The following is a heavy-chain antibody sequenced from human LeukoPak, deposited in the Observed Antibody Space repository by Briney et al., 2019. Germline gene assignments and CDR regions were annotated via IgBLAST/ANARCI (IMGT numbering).Heavy chain of an antibody. CDR1: GFTFSRYT. J-gene: IGHJ2*01. Sequence: PGGSLRLSCAASGFTFSRYTMTWVRQAPGKGLEWVSSITSSSSHIYYADSVKGRFTISRDNAKNSLYLQMNSLRAEDTAVYSCAKDLEVRDNYSYPWYFDLWGRGTLVTVSS. CDR2: ITSSSSHI. V-gene: IGHV3-21*01. D-gene: IGHD3-10*01. CDR3: AKDLEVRDNYSYPWYFDL.